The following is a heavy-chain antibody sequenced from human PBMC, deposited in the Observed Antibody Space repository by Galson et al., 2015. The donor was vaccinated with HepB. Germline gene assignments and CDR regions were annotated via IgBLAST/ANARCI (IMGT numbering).Heavy chain of an antibody. CDR2: IYYSGST. CDR3: ARVGYCSSTSCYLNVFWFDP. J-gene: IGHJ5*02. CDR1: GGSISSYY. V-gene: IGHV4-59*01. D-gene: IGHD2-2*01. Sequence: SETLSLTCTVSGGSISSYYWSWIRQPPGKGLEWIGYIYYSGSTNYNPSLKSRVTISVDTPKNQFSLKLSSVTAADTAVYYCARVGYCSSTSCYLNVFWFDPWGQGTLVTVSS.